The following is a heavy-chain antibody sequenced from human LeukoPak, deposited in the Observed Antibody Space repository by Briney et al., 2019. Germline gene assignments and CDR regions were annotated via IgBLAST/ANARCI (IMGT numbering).Heavy chain of an antibody. J-gene: IGHJ4*02. CDR2: INPNSGGT. CDR3: ATSGGGIVGAITTGDYFDY. D-gene: IGHD1-26*01. CDR1: GYTFTGYY. V-gene: IGHV1-2*04. Sequence: ASVKVSCKASGYTFTGYYMHWVRQAPGQGLEWMGWINPNSGGTKYAQKFQGWVTMTRDTSISTAYMELSRLTSDDTAVYYCATSGGGIVGAITTGDYFDYWGQGTLVTVSS.